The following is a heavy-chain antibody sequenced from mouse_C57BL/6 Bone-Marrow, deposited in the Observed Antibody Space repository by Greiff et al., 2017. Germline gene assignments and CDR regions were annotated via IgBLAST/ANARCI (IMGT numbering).Heavy chain of an antibody. CDR1: GYTFTSYR. Sequence: QVQLQQPGTELVKPGASVKLSCKASGYTFTSYRLHWVKQRPGQGLEWIGNINPSNGGTNYNEKFKSKATLTVDKSSNTAYMQLSSLTSEDSAVYYCAREGAFYYDYDEGAMDYWGQGTSVTVSS. CDR3: AREGAFYYDYDEGAMDY. CDR2: INPSNGGT. D-gene: IGHD2-4*01. V-gene: IGHV1-53*01. J-gene: IGHJ4*01.